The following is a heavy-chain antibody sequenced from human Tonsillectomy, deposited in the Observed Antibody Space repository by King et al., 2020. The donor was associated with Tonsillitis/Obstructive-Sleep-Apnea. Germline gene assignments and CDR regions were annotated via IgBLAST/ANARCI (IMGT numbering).Heavy chain of an antibody. V-gene: IGHV4-39*01. CDR3: ARGTPFDY. Sequence: QLQESGPGLVKPSETLSLTCTVSGGSISSSSYYWGWIRQPPGKGLEWIGSIYYSGSTYYHPSLKSRVTISVDTSKNQFSLKLSSVTAADTAVYYCARGTPFDYWGQGTLVTVSS. CDR2: IYYSGST. J-gene: IGHJ4*02. CDR1: GGSISSSSYY.